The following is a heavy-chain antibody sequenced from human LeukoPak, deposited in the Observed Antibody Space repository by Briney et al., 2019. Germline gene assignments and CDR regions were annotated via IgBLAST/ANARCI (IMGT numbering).Heavy chain of an antibody. CDR1: GGSISSSSYY. J-gene: IGHJ4*02. CDR2: INHSGST. Sequence: SETLSLTCTVSGGSISSSSYYWRWIRQPPGKGLEWIGEINHSGSTNYNPSLKSRVTISVDTSKNQFSLKLSSVTAADTAVYYCARVAHDGPDWGQGTLVTVSS. CDR3: ARVAHDGPD. D-gene: IGHD3-16*01. V-gene: IGHV4-39*07.